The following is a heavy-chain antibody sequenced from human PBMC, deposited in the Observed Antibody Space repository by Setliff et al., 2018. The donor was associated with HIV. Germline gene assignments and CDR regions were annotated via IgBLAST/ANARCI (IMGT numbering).Heavy chain of an antibody. D-gene: IGHD2-21*02. Sequence: SETLSLTCSVSGGSVINYLWHWFRQPPGKGLEWIGYIYASGITDHNPSLEGRLTMSVDTSKNQVSLRLKSVTTADTAVYFCARELYGGNSRPFDYWGQGAQVTVSS. CDR3: ARELYGGNSRPFDY. CDR1: GGSVINYL. CDR2: IYASGIT. V-gene: IGHV4-59*02. J-gene: IGHJ4*02.